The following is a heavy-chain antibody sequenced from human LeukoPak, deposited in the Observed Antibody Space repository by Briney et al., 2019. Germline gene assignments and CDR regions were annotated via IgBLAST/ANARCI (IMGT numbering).Heavy chain of an antibody. CDR1: GGSLSSYY. V-gene: IGHV4-59*01. Sequence: PSETLSLTCTVSGGSLSSYYWSWVRQPPGKGLEWIGYIYYRGSTNYNPSPKSRVTISVDTSKNQFSLKLSSVTAADTAVYYCAREGRYYYGSGSYFSFDYWGQGTLVTVSS. CDR2: IYYRGST. J-gene: IGHJ4*02. CDR3: AREGRYYYGSGSYFSFDY. D-gene: IGHD3-10*01.